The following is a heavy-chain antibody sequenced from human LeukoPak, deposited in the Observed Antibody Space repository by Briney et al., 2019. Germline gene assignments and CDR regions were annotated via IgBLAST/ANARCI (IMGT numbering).Heavy chain of an antibody. CDR1: GFTFSSYA. Sequence: GGSLRLSCAASGFTFSSYAMSRVRQAPGKGLEWVSAISGSGGSTYYADSVKGRFTISRDNSKNTLYLQMNSLRAEDTAVYYCAKSSGSYPFALFDYWGQGTLVTISS. D-gene: IGHD1-26*01. CDR2: ISGSGGST. V-gene: IGHV3-23*01. J-gene: IGHJ4*02. CDR3: AKSSGSYPFALFDY.